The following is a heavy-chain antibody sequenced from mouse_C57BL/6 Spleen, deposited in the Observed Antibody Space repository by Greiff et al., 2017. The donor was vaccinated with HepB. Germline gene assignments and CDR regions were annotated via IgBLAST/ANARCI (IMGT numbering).Heavy chain of an antibody. J-gene: IGHJ4*01. V-gene: IGHV2-5*01. D-gene: IGHD4-1*02. CDR3: AKGQLGRDAMDY. CDR1: GFSLTSYG. Sequence: VKLMESGPGLVQPSQSLSITCTVSGFSLTSYGVHWVRQSPGKGLEWLGVIWRGGSTDYNAAFMSRLSITKDNSKSQVFFKMNSLQADDTAIYYCAKGQLGRDAMDYWGQGTSVTVSS. CDR2: IWRGGST.